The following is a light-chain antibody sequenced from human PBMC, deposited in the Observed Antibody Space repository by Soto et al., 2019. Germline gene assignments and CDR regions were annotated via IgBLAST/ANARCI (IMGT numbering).Light chain of an antibody. Sequence: QGPKTAATLSATKRARVTITARASQSISSWLAWYQQNAGTAPKLLIYDVSSLESGVPWRFSGGGGGTEFTLTISRVPPDVVVSYCRQHYTSPRPFGQGTKVDIK. V-gene: IGKV1-5*01. CDR3: QHYTSPRP. J-gene: IGKJ1*01. CDR1: QSISSW. CDR2: DVS.